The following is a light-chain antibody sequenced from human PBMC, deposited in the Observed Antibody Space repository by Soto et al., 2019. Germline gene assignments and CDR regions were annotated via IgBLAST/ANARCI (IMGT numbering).Light chain of an antibody. Sequence: QSVLTQPPSVSGAPGPRVTISCTGSSSNIGAGYDVHWYQQLPGTAPKLLIYANSNRPSGVPDRFSGSKSGTSASLAITGLQAEDEADYYCQSYDSSLSGGVFGGGTKLTVL. J-gene: IGLJ2*01. V-gene: IGLV1-40*01. CDR1: SSNIGAGYD. CDR3: QSYDSSLSGGV. CDR2: ANS.